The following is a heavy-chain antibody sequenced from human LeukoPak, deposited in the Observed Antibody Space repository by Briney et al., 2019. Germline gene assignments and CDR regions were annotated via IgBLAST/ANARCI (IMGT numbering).Heavy chain of an antibody. V-gene: IGHV5-10-1*01. J-gene: IGHJ6*04. D-gene: IGHD3-9*01. Sequence: GESLKISCKGSGYSFTSYWISWVREMPGKGLEWMGRIGSSDSYTNYSPSFKGHVTISADKSTSTAYLQWSSLKASDTAMYYCARRYFDWFNYGMDVWGKGTTVTVSS. CDR3: ARRYFDWFNYGMDV. CDR2: IGSSDSYT. CDR1: GYSFTSYW.